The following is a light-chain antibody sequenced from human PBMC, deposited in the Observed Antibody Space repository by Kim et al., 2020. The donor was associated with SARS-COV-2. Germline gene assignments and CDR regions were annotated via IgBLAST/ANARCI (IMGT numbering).Light chain of an antibody. V-gene: IGKV1-33*01. CDR2: DAS. Sequence: DIQMTQSPSSMSASVGDRVTIICRASQDISNFLNWYQQKPGKVPKLLIYDASNLETGVPSRFSGSGSGTDFSFTISSLQPEDIATYYCQQYDSHPPTFGGGTKVDIK. CDR3: QQYDSHPPT. J-gene: IGKJ4*02. CDR1: QDISNF.